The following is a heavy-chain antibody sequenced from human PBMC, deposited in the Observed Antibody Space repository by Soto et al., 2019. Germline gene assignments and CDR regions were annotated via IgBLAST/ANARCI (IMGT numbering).Heavy chain of an antibody. Sequence: ASVKVSCKASGYTFTSYGISWVRQAPGQGLEWMGWISAYNGNTNYAQKLQGRVTMTTDTSTSTAYMELRSLRSDDTAVYYCARDPGYFEDYYYYMDVWGKGTTVTVSS. V-gene: IGHV1-18*01. CDR3: ARDPGYFEDYYYYMDV. D-gene: IGHD3-3*01. CDR1: GYTFTSYG. CDR2: ISAYNGNT. J-gene: IGHJ6*03.